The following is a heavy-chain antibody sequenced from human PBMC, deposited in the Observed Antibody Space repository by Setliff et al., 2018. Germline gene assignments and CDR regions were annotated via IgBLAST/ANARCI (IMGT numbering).Heavy chain of an antibody. CDR2: ISAYNSNT. D-gene: IGHD1-26*01. Sequence: ASVKVSCKASGYTFTSYGISWVRQAPGQGLEWMGWISAYNSNTNYAQKLQGRVTMTTDTSTSTAYMELRSLRSDDTAVYYCARVRYSGSYLVGNYWGQGTLVTVSS. CDR3: ARVRYSGSYLVGNY. V-gene: IGHV1-18*01. J-gene: IGHJ4*02. CDR1: GYTFTSYG.